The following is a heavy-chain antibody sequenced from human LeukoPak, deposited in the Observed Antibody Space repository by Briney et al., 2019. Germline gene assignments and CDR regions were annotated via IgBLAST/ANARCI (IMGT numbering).Heavy chain of an antibody. J-gene: IGHJ3*02. D-gene: IGHD5-24*01. Sequence: GGSLRLSCAPSGFTFSNYAMHWVRQAPGKGLEWVAVISYAGSNEHYVDSVKGRSTIPRDNSENTLFLQMNSLRAEDTAVYYCARGDFRLEMTTTISFDMWGQGTMVTVSS. CDR1: GFTFSNYA. V-gene: IGHV3-30*04. CDR3: ARGDFRLEMTTTISFDM. CDR2: ISYAGSNE.